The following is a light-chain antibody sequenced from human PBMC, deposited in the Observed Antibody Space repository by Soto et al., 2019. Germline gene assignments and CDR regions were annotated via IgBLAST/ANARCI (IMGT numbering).Light chain of an antibody. CDR2: GAS. CDR1: QSVSSNH. V-gene: IGKV3-20*01. J-gene: IGKJ2*01. Sequence: EIVLTQSPGTLSLSPGERATLSCRASQSVSSNHLAWYQQKPGQAPRLLIYGASSRATGIPDRFSGSGSGTDFTLTISRLEPEDFAVYYCQQYGSSYTFGQGTKLEIK. CDR3: QQYGSSYT.